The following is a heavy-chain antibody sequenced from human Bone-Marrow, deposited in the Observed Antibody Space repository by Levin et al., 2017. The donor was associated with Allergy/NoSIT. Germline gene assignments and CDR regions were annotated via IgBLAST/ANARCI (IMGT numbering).Heavy chain of an antibody. CDR1: GFAHSTDW. D-gene: IGHD2-2*01. CDR2: IKPDGSEK. J-gene: IGHJ4*02. CDR3: AGYHQLAY. V-gene: IGHV3-7*03. Sequence: GGSLRLSCAASGFAHSTDWMNWVRQAPGKGLEWVATIKPDGSEKLYVDSVRGRFTISRDNAKNSLSLQMNSLRAEDTAVYYCAGYHQLAYWGQGTLVTVAS.